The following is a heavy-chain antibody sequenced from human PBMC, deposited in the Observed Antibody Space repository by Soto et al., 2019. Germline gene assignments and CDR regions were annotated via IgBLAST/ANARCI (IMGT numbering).Heavy chain of an antibody. J-gene: IGHJ4*02. CDR1: GGSINSANYY. Sequence: QLQLQESGPGLVKPSETLSLTCTVSGGSINSANYYWGWIRQPPGQGLEWIGNVYYRGTTYYNPSLKGRVTISVDTSKNQFSLKLSSVTAADSAVFFCVRHQRYSSGWYIDYWGQGTPVTASS. D-gene: IGHD6-19*01. V-gene: IGHV4-39*01. CDR2: VYYRGTT. CDR3: VRHQRYSSGWYIDY.